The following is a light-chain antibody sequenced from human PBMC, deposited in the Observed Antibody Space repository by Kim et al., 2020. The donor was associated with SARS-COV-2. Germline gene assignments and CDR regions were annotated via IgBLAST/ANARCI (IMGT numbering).Light chain of an antibody. Sequence: SASVGDRVTIPCRASQSISNYLFWYQHRPGKAPRLLIYGASSLQSGVPSRFSGSGSGTDFTLTISSLQPEDFATYYCQQSYSTPYTFGQGTKLEI. CDR2: GAS. CDR3: QQSYSTPYT. J-gene: IGKJ2*01. CDR1: QSISNY. V-gene: IGKV1-39*01.